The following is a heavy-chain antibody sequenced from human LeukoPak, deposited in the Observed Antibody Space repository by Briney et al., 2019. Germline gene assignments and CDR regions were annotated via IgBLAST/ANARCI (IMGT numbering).Heavy chain of an antibody. D-gene: IGHD4-23*01. V-gene: IGHV3-21*01. CDR2: ISSSSSYI. J-gene: IGHJ4*02. Sequence: GGSLRLSCAASGFTFSSYSMNWVRQAPGKGREWVSSISSSSSYIYYADSVKGRFTISRDNAKNSLYLQMNSLRAEDTAVYYCARDPTTVVTLLSDYWGQGTLVTVSS. CDR1: GFTFSSYS. CDR3: ARDPTTVVTLLSDY.